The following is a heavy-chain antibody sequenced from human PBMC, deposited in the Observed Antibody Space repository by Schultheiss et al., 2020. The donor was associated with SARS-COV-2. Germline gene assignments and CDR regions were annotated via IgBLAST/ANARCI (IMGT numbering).Heavy chain of an antibody. Sequence: ASVKVSCKASGGTFSSYAISWVRQAPGQGLEWMGWISAYNGNTNYAQKVQGRVSMTTDTSTRTAYMELRSLRSDDTAVYYCARARVPDYWGQGTLVTVSS. CDR3: ARARVPDY. J-gene: IGHJ4*02. V-gene: IGHV1-18*01. CDR2: ISAYNGNT. D-gene: IGHD5/OR15-5a*01. CDR1: GGTFSSYA.